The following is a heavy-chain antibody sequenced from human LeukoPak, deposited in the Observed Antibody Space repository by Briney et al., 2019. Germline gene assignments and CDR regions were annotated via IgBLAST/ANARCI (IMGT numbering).Heavy chain of an antibody. CDR2: IYYSGST. Sequence: PSETLSPTCTVSGGSISSSSYYWGWIRQPPGKGLEWIGSIYYSGSTYYNPSLKSRVTISVDTSKNQFSLKLSSVTAADTAVYYCARQLYVPQYYYDTRAFDIWGQGTMVTVSS. V-gene: IGHV4-39*01. CDR3: ARQLYVPQYYYDTRAFDI. J-gene: IGHJ3*02. CDR1: GGSISSSSYY. D-gene: IGHD3-22*01.